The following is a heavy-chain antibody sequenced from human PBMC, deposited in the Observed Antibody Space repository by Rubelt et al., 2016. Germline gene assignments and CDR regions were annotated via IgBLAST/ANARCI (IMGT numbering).Heavy chain of an antibody. CDR1: FTFSSYA. CDR3: VKAALQDI. Sequence: FTFSSYAMHWVRQAPGKGLEYVSAISSNGGSRYYPDSVKGRFTISRDNSKNTLYLQMSSLRAEDTAVYYCVKAALQDIWGQGTMVTVSS. J-gene: IGHJ3*02. D-gene: IGHD2-15*01. V-gene: IGHV3-64D*06. CDR2: ISSNGGSR.